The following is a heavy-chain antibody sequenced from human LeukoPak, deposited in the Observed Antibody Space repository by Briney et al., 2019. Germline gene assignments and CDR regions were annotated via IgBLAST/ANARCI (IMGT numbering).Heavy chain of an antibody. V-gene: IGHV3-33*01. J-gene: IGHJ4*02. Sequence: GRSLRLSCATSGFAFSSYGMHWVRQAPGKGLEWVAVIWYDGSNKYYADSVKGRFTIFRDNSKNTLYLQMDSLRAEDTAVYYCARGDGYNDYWGQGTLVTVSS. CDR1: GFAFSSYG. CDR3: ARGDGYNDY. CDR2: IWYDGSNK. D-gene: IGHD5-24*01.